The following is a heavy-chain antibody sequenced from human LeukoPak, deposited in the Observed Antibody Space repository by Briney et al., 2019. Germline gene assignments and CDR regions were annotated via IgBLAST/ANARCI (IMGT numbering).Heavy chain of an antibody. CDR1: GYTFTSYG. Sequence: ASVKVSCKASGYTFTSYGISWVRQAPGQGLEWMGWISAYNGNINYAQKLQGRVTMTTDTSTSTAYMELRSLRSEDTAVYYCASRLRRGVPSYYYYMDVWGKGTTVTVSS. CDR3: ASRLRRGVPSYYYYMDV. D-gene: IGHD4-17*01. V-gene: IGHV1-18*01. J-gene: IGHJ6*03. CDR2: ISAYNGNI.